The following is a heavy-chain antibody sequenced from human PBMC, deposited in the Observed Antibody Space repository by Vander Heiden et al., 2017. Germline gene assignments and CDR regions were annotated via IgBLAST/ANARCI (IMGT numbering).Heavy chain of an antibody. Sequence: EAQLVESGGGLVKPGGSLRLSCVASGFTFSHAWMNWVRQAPGKGLEWVGRVKSKTDGGTTDYAAPVKGRFTISRDDSKNTLYLEMNSLKTEDTAVYYCTTGYYYGSGSYMGAFDVWGQGTMVTVSS. CDR2: VKSKTDGGTT. CDR1: GFTFSHAW. D-gene: IGHD3-10*01. J-gene: IGHJ3*01. V-gene: IGHV3-15*07. CDR3: TTGYYYGSGSYMGAFDV.